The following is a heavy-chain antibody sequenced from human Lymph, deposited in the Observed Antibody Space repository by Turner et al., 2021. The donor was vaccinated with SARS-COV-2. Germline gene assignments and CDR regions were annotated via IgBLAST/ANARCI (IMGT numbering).Heavy chain of an antibody. D-gene: IGHD3-10*01. V-gene: IGHV3-30*04. CDR3: ARYASGGYFYYGMDV. Sequence: QVQLVESGGGVAQPVRSLILSSSASGFTFSTYAIYWVRQAPGKGLEWVAVISYDGSNKCYADSVKGRFTISRDNSKNTLYLQMNSLRAEDTAVYYCARYASGGYFYYGMDVWGQGTTVTVSS. J-gene: IGHJ6*02. CDR1: GFTFSTYA. CDR2: ISYDGSNK.